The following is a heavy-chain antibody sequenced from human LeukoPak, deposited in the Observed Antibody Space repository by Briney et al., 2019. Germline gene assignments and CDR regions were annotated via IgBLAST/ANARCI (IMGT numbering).Heavy chain of an antibody. CDR2: ISVSGTTI. Sequence: GGSLRLSCAASGFTFSDYEMNWVRQAPGKGLEWLSHISVSGTTIHYADSVKGRFTISRDNAKNSVYLQMNSLRAEDTAVYYCAREMYYYGSGSLWGQGTLVTVSS. D-gene: IGHD3-10*01. CDR3: AREMYYYGSGSL. J-gene: IGHJ4*02. CDR1: GFTFSDYE. V-gene: IGHV3-48*01.